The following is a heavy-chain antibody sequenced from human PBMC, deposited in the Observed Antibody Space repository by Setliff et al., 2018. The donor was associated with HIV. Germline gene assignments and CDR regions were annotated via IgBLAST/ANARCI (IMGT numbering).Heavy chain of an antibody. CDR2: IYYSGST. Sequence: TSETLSLTCTVSGGSVSSGSYYWSWIRQPPGKGLEWIGYIYYSGSTKHNPSLKSRVTMTTDTSTSTAFMEVRSLRSDDTAVYYCARGSSGYDNFDYWGQGTLVTVSS. J-gene: IGHJ4*02. V-gene: IGHV4-61*01. CDR1: GGSVSSGSYY. CDR3: ARGSSGYDNFDY. D-gene: IGHD5-12*01.